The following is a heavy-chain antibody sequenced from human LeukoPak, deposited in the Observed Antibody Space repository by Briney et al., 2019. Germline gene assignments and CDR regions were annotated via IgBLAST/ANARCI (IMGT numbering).Heavy chain of an antibody. CDR1: GGTFSSYA. CDR2: IIPIFGTA. V-gene: IGHV1-69*13. Sequence: SVNVSCKASGGTFSSYAISWVRQAPGQGLEWMGGIIPIFGTANYAQKFQGRVTITADESTSTAYMELSSLRSEDTAVYYCATNSEYYYDSSAYFQHWGQGTLVTVSS. D-gene: IGHD3-22*01. J-gene: IGHJ1*01. CDR3: ATNSEYYYDSSAYFQH.